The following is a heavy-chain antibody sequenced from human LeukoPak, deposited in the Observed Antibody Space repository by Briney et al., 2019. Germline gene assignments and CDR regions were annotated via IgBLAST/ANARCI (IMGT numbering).Heavy chain of an antibody. J-gene: IGHJ4*02. CDR1: GGSFSGYY. D-gene: IGHD2-15*01. CDR3: AAWDTVDY. CDR2: INHSGST. V-gene: IGHV4-34*01. Sequence: SVTLSLTCTVYGGSFSGYYWTWIRQPPGKELEWIGHINHSGSTHYIPPLKSRVTISVDTPNHQFSLRLSSVTAADTAVYYCAAWDTVDYWGEGTLVTVFS.